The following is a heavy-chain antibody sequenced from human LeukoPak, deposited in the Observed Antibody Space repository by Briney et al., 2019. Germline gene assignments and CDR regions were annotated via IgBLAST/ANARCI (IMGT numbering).Heavy chain of an antibody. D-gene: IGHD6-13*01. CDR3: ARFCSSSWCPDY. CDR2: ISSSSSYI. V-gene: IGHV3-21*01. Sequence: GGSLRLSCAASGFTFSSYSMNWVRQAPGRGLEWVSSISSSSSYIYYADSVKGRFTISRDNAKNSLYLQMNSLRAEDTAVYYCARFCSSSWCPDYWGQGTLVTVSS. J-gene: IGHJ4*02. CDR1: GFTFSSYS.